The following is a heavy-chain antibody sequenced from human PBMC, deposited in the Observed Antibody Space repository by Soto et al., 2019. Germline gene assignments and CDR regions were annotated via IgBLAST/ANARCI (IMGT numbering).Heavy chain of an antibody. J-gene: IGHJ4*02. CDR1: GFTFSSYA. V-gene: IGHV3-23*01. CDR3: AKPFGWVVVPAATYYFDY. CDR2: ISGSGGST. D-gene: IGHD2-2*01. Sequence: GGSLRLSCAASGFTFSSYAMSWVRQAPGKGLEWVSAISGSGGSTYYADSVKGRFTISRDNSKNTLYLQMNSLRAEDTAVYYCAKPFGWVVVPAATYYFDYWGQGTLVTVSS.